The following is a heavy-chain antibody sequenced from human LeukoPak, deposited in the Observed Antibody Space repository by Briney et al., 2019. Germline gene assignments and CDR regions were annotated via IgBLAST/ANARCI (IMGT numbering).Heavy chain of an antibody. CDR2: IYYSGST. J-gene: IGHJ5*02. Sequence: KSSETLSLTCTVSGGSISSYYWSWIRQPPGKGLEWIGYIYYSGSTNYNPSLKSRVTMSVDTSKNQFSLKLSSVTAADTAVYYCARDTSWGYCSGGSCPPPFDPWGQGTLVTVSS. CDR3: ARDTSWGYCSGGSCPPPFDP. V-gene: IGHV4-59*12. CDR1: GGSISSYY. D-gene: IGHD2-15*01.